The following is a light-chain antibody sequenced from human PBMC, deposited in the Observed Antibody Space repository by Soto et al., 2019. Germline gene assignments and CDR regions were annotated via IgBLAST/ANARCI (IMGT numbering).Light chain of an antibody. V-gene: IGKV1-5*03. Sequence: DIQMTQSPSTLSASVGDRVTITCRASQIISNWLAWYQQKPGKAPQVLIYKASSLETGVPSRFSGSGSGTEFTLTISCLQPYDFSTYYCQQSNSYPFTFGPATKLNIK. CDR3: QQSNSYPFT. CDR1: QIISNW. CDR2: KAS. J-gene: IGKJ3*01.